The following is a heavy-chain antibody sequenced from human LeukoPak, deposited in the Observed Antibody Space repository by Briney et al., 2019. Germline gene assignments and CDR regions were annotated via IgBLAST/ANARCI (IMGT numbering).Heavy chain of an antibody. CDR1: GGSISNYY. V-gene: IGHV4-59*01. J-gene: IGHJ3*02. CDR2: IYYSGST. Sequence: SETLSLTCTVSGGSISNYYWSWIRQPPGEGLEWTGYIYYSGSTNYNPSLKSRVTISVDTSKNQFSLKLSSVTAADTAVYYCARALLKSPDAFDIWGQGTMVTVSS. CDR3: ARALLKSPDAFDI.